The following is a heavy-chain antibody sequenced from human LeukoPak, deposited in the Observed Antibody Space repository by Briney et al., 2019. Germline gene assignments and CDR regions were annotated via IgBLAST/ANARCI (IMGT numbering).Heavy chain of an antibody. D-gene: IGHD5-18*01. Sequence: EASETLSLTCAVYGGSFSGYYWSWIRQPPGKGLEWIGEINHSGSTNYNPSLKSRVTISVDTSKNQFSLKLSSVTAADTAVYYCARTRGYSYGYEWFDPWGQGTLVTVSS. CDR3: ARTRGYSYGYEWFDP. CDR1: GGSFSGYY. V-gene: IGHV4-34*01. CDR2: INHSGST. J-gene: IGHJ5*02.